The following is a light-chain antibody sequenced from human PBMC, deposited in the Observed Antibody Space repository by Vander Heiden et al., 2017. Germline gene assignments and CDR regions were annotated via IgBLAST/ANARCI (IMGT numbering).Light chain of an antibody. V-gene: IGLV2-14*01. CDR1: SNDVGGYNY. CDR2: EVT. Sequence: QSALTQPASVSGSPGQSITIPCTGTSNDVGGYNYVSWYQHHPGKAPKLIIYEVTNRPSGVSNRFSGSKSGNTASLTISGLQAEDEADYYCASYTSVSTSVVFGGGTRLTVL. CDR3: ASYTSVSTSVV. J-gene: IGLJ2*01.